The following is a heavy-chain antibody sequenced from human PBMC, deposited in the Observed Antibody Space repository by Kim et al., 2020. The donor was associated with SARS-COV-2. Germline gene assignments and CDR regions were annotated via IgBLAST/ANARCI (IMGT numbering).Heavy chain of an antibody. D-gene: IGHD4-17*01. Sequence: SETLSLTCAVYGGSFSGYYWSWIREPPGRGLEWIGEIIHSGSPNYNPSLKSRVTISVDTSKNQFSLKLRSVTAADTAVYYCARRTLDTVTTDWYFDFWGRGTLVTVSS. CDR2: IIHSGSP. CDR3: ARRTLDTVTTDWYFDF. J-gene: IGHJ2*01. CDR1: GGSFSGYY. V-gene: IGHV4-34*12.